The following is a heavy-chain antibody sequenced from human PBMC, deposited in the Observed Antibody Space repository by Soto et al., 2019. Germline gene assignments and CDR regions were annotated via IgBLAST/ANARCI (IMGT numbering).Heavy chain of an antibody. CDR1: GYTFSIYN. CDR3: AGPWSEQ. J-gene: IGHJ4*02. V-gene: IGHV1-8*01. D-gene: IGHD3-3*01. CDR2: MNPNSGNT. Sequence: QVQLVQSGAEVKKPGASVKVSCQASGYTFSIYNINWVRQATGQGLEWMGWMNPNSGNTVYAQRFQGRLTMTRDTSTSTAYMELSSLRSEDTAVYYCAGPWSEQWGQGTLVTVSS.